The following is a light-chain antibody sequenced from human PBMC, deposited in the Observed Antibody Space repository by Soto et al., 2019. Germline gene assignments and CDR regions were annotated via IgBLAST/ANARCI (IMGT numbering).Light chain of an antibody. CDR2: DVS. Sequence: QSALTQPASVSGSPGQSITISCTGTSSDVGDYNYVSWYQQHPGKAPKLMIYDVSNRPSGVSNRFSGSKFGNTASLTVSGLQAEDEADYYCSSYTSSSTLVFGGGTKLTVL. CDR3: SSYTSSSTLV. CDR1: SSDVGDYNY. V-gene: IGLV2-14*01. J-gene: IGLJ2*01.